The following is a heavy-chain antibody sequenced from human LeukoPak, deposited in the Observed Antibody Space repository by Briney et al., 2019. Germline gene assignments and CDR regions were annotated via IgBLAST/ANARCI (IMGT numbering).Heavy chain of an antibody. J-gene: IGHJ3*02. Sequence: GGSLRLSCAASGFTFSSYSMNWVRQAPGKGLEWVSSISSSSSYIYYADSVKGRFTISRDNAKNSLYLQMNSLRAEDTAVYYCARVRYYYDSSGRPDAFDIWGQGTMVTVSS. V-gene: IGHV3-21*01. CDR2: ISSSSSYI. CDR1: GFTFSSYS. D-gene: IGHD3-22*01. CDR3: ARVRYYYDSSGRPDAFDI.